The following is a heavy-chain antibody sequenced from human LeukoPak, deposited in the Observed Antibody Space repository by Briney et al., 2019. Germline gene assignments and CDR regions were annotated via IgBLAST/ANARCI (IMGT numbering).Heavy chain of an antibody. Sequence: GGSLRLSCAASGFTFSDYYMSWLRQAPGKGLEWVSYISSSGSTIYYADSVKGRFTISRDNAKNSLYLQMNSLRAEDTAVYYCARARISAARHVWGHYYYYMDVWGKGTTVTVSS. CDR1: GFTFSDYY. D-gene: IGHD3-16*01. J-gene: IGHJ6*03. V-gene: IGHV3-11*04. CDR3: ARARISAARHVWGHYYYYMDV. CDR2: ISSSGSTI.